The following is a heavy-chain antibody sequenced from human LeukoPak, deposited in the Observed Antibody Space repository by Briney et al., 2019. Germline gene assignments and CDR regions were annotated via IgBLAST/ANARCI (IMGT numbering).Heavy chain of an antibody. CDR1: GFTFSSYA. Sequence: GGSLRLSCAASGFTFSSYAMSWVRQAPGKGLEWVSAISGSGGSTYYADSVKGRFTISRGNSKNTLYLQMNSLRAEDTAVYYCAKVTYYYDSSGYGPFDYWGQGTLVTVSS. CDR2: ISGSGGST. D-gene: IGHD3-22*01. CDR3: AKVTYYYDSSGYGPFDY. V-gene: IGHV3-23*01. J-gene: IGHJ4*02.